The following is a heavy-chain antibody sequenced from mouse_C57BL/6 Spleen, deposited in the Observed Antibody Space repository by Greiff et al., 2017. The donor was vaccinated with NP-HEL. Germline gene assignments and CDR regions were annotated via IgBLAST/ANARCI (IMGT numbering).Heavy chain of an antibody. Sequence: EVQLQQSGPELVKPGASVKIACKASGYTFTDYYMNWVKQSHGKSLEWIGDINPNNGGISYNQKFKGKATLTVDKSSRTAYMELRSLTSEDSAVYYCARRGYNSNAMDYWGQGTSVTVSS. V-gene: IGHV1-26*01. CDR3: ARRGYNSNAMDY. J-gene: IGHJ4*01. D-gene: IGHD2-5*01. CDR2: INPNNGGI. CDR1: GYTFTDYY.